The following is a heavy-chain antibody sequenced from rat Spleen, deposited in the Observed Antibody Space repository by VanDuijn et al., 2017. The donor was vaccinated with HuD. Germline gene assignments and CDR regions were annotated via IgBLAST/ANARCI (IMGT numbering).Heavy chain of an antibody. CDR1: GFTFNSNW. D-gene: IGHD1-1*01. Sequence: EVQLVESGGVLVQPGRSLKLSCAASGFTFNSNWLNWIRQAPGKGLEWVASINPDGGKIYYPDTVKGRFVISRDDAKNTGSLQMNNLRSEDTAIYYCASGGSGGLNWFAYWGQGTLVTVSS. CDR2: INPDGGKI. V-gene: IGHV5-35*01. CDR3: ASGGSGGLNWFAY. J-gene: IGHJ3*01.